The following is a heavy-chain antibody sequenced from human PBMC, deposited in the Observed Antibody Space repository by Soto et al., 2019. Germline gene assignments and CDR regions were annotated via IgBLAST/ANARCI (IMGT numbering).Heavy chain of an antibody. CDR1: GFTFSSYG. V-gene: IGHV3-33*01. CDR2: IWYDGSNK. D-gene: IGHD3-3*01. Sequence: GSLRLSCAASGFTFSSYGMHWVRQAPGKGLEWVAVIWYDGSNKYYADSVKGRFTISRDNSKNTLYLQMNSLRAEDTAVYYCARDPPYDFWSGYYRPRGMDVWGQGTTVTVSS. J-gene: IGHJ6*02. CDR3: ARDPPYDFWSGYYRPRGMDV.